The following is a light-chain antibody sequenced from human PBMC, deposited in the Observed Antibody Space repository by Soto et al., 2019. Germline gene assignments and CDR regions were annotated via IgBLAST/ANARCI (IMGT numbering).Light chain of an antibody. V-gene: IGKV3-20*01. J-gene: IGKJ3*01. Sequence: EIVLTQSPGTLSLSPGERATLSCRASQSISSSYLAWYQQKPAQAPRLLVYGASSRATGIPDKFSGSGYGTDFTLTISRLEPKDFAVYYCQQYGSSRFTFGPGTKVDIK. CDR1: QSISSSY. CDR3: QQYGSSRFT. CDR2: GAS.